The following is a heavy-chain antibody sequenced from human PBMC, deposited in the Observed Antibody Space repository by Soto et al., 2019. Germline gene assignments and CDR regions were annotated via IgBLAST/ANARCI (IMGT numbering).Heavy chain of an antibody. CDR2: INPIFGTP. Sequence: GASVKVSCKASGGTFSSYAISWVRQAPGQGLEWMGNINPIFGTPHYAQKFQGRVTITADENTSTAFMELTSLSSDDTAVYFCAREGRHFDYWGQGTLVTVSS. V-gene: IGHV1-69*13. CDR3: AREGRHFDY. J-gene: IGHJ4*02. CDR1: GGTFSSYA.